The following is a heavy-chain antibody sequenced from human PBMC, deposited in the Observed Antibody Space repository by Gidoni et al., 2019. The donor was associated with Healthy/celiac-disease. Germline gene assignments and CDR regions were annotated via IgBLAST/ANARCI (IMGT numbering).Heavy chain of an antibody. CDR2: ISGSGGST. V-gene: IGHV3-23*01. D-gene: IGHD1-1*01. J-gene: IGHJ4*02. CDR1: GFTFSSYA. Sequence: EVQLLESGGGLVQPGGSVRLSCAASGFTFSSYAMSWVRQAPGKGLVGVSEISGSGGSTYYADSVKGRFTSSRDNSKNTLYLQMNSLRAEDTAVYYWAKDPPWRWNDGFYWGQGTLVTVSS. CDR3: AKDPPWRWNDGFY.